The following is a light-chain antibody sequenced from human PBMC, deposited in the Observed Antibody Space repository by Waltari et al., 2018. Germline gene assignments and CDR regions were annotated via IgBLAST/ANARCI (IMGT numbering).Light chain of an antibody. V-gene: IGLV1-51*01. Sequence: QSVLTQPPSLSAAPGQKVTISCSGSSSHIEVNFVSCYQHLPGTAPKLLIYNNNERPSGIPDRFSASKSGTSATLGITGLQTGDEADYYCGTWDSSLSAVVFGGGTKLTVL. J-gene: IGLJ2*01. CDR3: GTWDSSLSAVV. CDR1: SSHIEVNF. CDR2: NNN.